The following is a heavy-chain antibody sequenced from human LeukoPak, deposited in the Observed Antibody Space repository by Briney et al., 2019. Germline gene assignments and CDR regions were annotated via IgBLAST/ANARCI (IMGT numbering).Heavy chain of an antibody. Sequence: GGSLRLSCVASGFTVSSNYMSWVRQAPGKGLEWVSVIYSGGSTYYADSVKGRFTISRDNSKNTLYLQMNSLRAEDTAVYYCASGSGSYRTPYYYVDVWGTGTTVTVSS. V-gene: IGHV3-53*01. D-gene: IGHD3-10*01. CDR3: ASGSGSYRTPYYYVDV. CDR1: GFTVSSNY. CDR2: IYSGGST. J-gene: IGHJ6*03.